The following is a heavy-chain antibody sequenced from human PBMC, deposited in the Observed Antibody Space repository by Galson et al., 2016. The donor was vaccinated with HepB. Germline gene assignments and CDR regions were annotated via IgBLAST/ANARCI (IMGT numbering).Heavy chain of an antibody. CDR2: IFYSGST. CDR1: GGAISSYY. J-gene: IGHJ4*02. Sequence: ETLSLTCTVSGGAISSYYWSWIRQPPGKGLEWIGYIFYSGSTNYNPSLKSRVTISVDTSKNQFSLKLRSVTAADTAVYYCARSSGLVYWGQGILVTVSS. D-gene: IGHD3-22*01. V-gene: IGHV4-59*01. CDR3: ARSSGLVY.